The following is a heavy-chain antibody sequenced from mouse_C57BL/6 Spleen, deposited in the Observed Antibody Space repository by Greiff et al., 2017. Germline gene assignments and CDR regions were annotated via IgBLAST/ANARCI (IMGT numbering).Heavy chain of an antibody. V-gene: IGHV1-76*01. D-gene: IGHD2-3*01. CDR2: IYPGSGNT. Sequence: QVQLQQSGAELVRPGASVKLSCKASGYTFTDYYINWVKQRPGQGLEWIARIYPGSGNTYYNEKFKGKATLTAEKSSSTAYMQLSSLTSEDSAVYFCARSGDGYPFDYWGQGTTLTVSS. CDR3: ARSGDGYPFDY. J-gene: IGHJ2*01. CDR1: GYTFTDYY.